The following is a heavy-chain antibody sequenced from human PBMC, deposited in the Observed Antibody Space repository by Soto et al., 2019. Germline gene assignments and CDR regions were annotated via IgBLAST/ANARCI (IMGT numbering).Heavy chain of an antibody. CDR3: ARVVAANGNPQEDDAFDI. D-gene: IGHD1-1*01. V-gene: IGHV4-4*02. J-gene: IGHJ3*02. Sequence: SETLSLTCAVSGGSISDNWWSWVRQPPGKGLEWIGEVYHSGTTYYNPSLKSRVTISVDKSKNQISLKLSSVTAADTAVYYCARVVAANGNPQEDDAFDIWGQGTMVTVAS. CDR2: VYHSGTT. CDR1: GGSISDNW.